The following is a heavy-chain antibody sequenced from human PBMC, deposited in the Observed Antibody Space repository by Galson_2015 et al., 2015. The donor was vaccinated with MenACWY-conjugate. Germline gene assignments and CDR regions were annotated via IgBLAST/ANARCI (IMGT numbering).Heavy chain of an antibody. CDR1: GFTFSSYS. V-gene: IGHV3-48*04. D-gene: IGHD1-14*01. CDR3: AKFATGY. CDR2: ISSSSSTI. Sequence: LRLSCAASGFTFSSYSMNWVRQAPGKGQEWVSYISSSSSTIYYADSVRGRFTISRDNAKNSLYLQMNSLRSEDTAVYYCAKFATGYRGQGTLVTVSS. J-gene: IGHJ4*02.